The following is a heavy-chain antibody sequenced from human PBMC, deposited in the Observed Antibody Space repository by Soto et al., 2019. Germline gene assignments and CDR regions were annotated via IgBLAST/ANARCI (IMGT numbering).Heavy chain of an antibody. D-gene: IGHD5-18*01. V-gene: IGHV1-18*01. J-gene: IGHJ4*02. CDR1: GYTFTTYG. CDR2: ISAYNGNT. Sequence: QVQLVQSGAEVKKPGASVKVSCKASGYTFTTYGITWVRQAPEKGLEWRGWISAYNGNTKYAQKLQGRVTMPTDTSTSAAYMEMRSLRANDTAVDYCARDTAMALPDAWGQGTLVTVSS. CDR3: ARDTAMALPDA.